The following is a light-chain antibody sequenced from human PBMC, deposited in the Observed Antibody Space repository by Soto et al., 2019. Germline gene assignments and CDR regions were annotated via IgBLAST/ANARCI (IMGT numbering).Light chain of an antibody. V-gene: IGKV3-20*01. Sequence: EIVLTQSPGTMSLYPGERATLSCRASQSVSSSYLGWYQQKPGQAPRLLIYGASSWATGIPDRFSGSGSGTDFTLTISRLEPEDFAVYYCQQFAGSSVTFGQGTRLEIK. J-gene: IGKJ5*01. CDR3: QQFAGSSVT. CDR2: GAS. CDR1: QSVSSSY.